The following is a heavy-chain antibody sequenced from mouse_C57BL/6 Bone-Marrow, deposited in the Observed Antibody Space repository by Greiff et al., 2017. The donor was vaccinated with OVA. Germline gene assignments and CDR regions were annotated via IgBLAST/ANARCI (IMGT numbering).Heavy chain of an antibody. J-gene: IGHJ4*01. V-gene: IGHV5-17*01. CDR1: GFTFSDYG. Sequence: DVMLVESGGGLVKPGGSLKLSCAASGFTFSDYGMHWVRQAPEKGLEWVAYISSGSSTIYYADTVKGRFTISRDNAKNTLFLQMTSLRSEDTAMYYCARQSPRHYAMDYWGQGTSVTVSS. CDR3: ARQSPRHYAMDY. CDR2: ISSGSSTI.